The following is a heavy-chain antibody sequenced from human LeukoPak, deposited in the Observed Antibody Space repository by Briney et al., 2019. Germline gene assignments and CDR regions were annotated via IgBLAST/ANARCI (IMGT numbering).Heavy chain of an antibody. CDR1: GDSVSSPSHH. CDR2: IYYTGNT. V-gene: IGHV4-39*02. D-gene: IGHD1-1*01. Sequence: SETLSLTCTVSGDSVSSPSHHWAWIRQPPGKWLEWIASIYYTGNTYYNPSLKSRLSISIDASKNYFSLKLSSVTAADTAVYFCTREFTSTSGDWGQGTLVTVSS. J-gene: IGHJ4*02. CDR3: TREFTSTSGD.